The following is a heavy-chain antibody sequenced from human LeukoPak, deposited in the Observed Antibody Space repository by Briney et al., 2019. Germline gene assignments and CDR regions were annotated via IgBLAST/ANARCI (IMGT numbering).Heavy chain of an antibody. CDR1: GGTFSSYA. J-gene: IGHJ3*02. V-gene: IGHV1-69*13. D-gene: IGHD4-17*01. CDR2: IIPIFGTA. Sequence: SVKVSCKASGGTFSSYAISWVRQAPGQGLEWMGGIIPIFGTANYAQKFQGRVTITADESTSTAYMELSSLRSEDTAVYHCARESHQTTVIAKADAFDIWGQGTMVTVSS. CDR3: ARESHQTTVIAKADAFDI.